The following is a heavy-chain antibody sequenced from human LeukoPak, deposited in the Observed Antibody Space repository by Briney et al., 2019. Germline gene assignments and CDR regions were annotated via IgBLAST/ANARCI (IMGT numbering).Heavy chain of an antibody. CDR2: IYPGDSDT. V-gene: IGHV5-51*01. CDR1: GYSFTSYW. CDR3: ARHGEELWFGATGWFDP. Sequence: GESLKISCKGSGYSFTSYWIGWVRQMPGKGLEWMGIIYPGDSDTRYSPSFQGQVTISADKSISTAYMELSRLRSDDTAVYYCARHGEELWFGATGWFDPWGQGALVTVSS. J-gene: IGHJ5*02. D-gene: IGHD3-10*01.